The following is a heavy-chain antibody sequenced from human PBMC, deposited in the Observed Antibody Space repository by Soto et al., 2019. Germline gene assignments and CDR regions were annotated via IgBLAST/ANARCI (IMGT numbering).Heavy chain of an antibody. CDR2: IWYDGSNN. J-gene: IGHJ6*02. CDR1: GFTFSSYG. D-gene: IGHD2-21*02. V-gene: IGHV3-33*01. CDR3: ARACGGDYHYYSMDV. Sequence: VPLVESGGGVVQPGRSLRLSCAASGFTFSSYGMHWVRQAPGKGLEWVAVIWYDGSNNYYADSVKDRFTISRDNSKNTLYLQMNSLSSEDTAVCYCARACGGDYHYYSMDVWGQGTTGTVSS.